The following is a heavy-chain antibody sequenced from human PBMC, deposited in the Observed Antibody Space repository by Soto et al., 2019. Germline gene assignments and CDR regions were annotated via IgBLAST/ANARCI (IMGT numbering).Heavy chain of an antibody. CDR2: IIPLLDTA. CDR3: VRNSPIGSTLSDNDGIAQ. Sequence: QVQMVQSGAEVKKPGSSVKVSCKGSRGKFGSDTVTWERQAPGQGLEWMGRIIPLLDTADYAQRFQGRLTITADKSTTTVYVDLSSLTPEDTAVFYCVRNSPIGSTLSDNDGIAQWGQGTLVTVSA. CDR1: RGKFGSDT. D-gene: IGHD5-12*01. J-gene: IGHJ4*02. V-gene: IGHV1-69*08.